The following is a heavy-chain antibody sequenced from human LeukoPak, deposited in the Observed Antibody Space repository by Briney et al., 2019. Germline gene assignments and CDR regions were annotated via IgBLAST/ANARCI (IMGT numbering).Heavy chain of an antibody. V-gene: IGHV3-7*03. Sequence: GGSLRLSCAASGFTFSSYWMNWVRQALGKGLEWVANIKRDGSEKYYVDSVKGRFTISRDNAKNSLDLQMNSLRVEDTAVYYCARLGPASSGWPESFDYWGQGTLVTVSS. CDR2: IKRDGSEK. CDR1: GFTFSSYW. D-gene: IGHD6-19*01. J-gene: IGHJ4*02. CDR3: ARLGPASSGWPESFDY.